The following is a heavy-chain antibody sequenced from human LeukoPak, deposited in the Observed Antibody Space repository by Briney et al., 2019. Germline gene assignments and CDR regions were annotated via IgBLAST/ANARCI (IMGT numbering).Heavy chain of an antibody. CDR2: INPSGGST. CDR1: GYTFTSYY. V-gene: IGHV1-46*01. Sequence: ASVKVSCKASGYTFTSYYMHWVRQAPGQGLEWMGIINPSGGSTSYAQKFQGRVTMTRDTSISTAYMELSSLRSEDTAVYYCARYSPYYDFWNGYPDAFDIWGQGTMVTVSS. CDR3: ARYSPYYDFWNGYPDAFDI. J-gene: IGHJ3*02. D-gene: IGHD3-3*01.